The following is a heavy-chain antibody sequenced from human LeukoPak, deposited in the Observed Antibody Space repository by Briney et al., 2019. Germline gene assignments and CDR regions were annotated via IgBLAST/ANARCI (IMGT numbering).Heavy chain of an antibody. Sequence: PSQTLSLTCTVSGGSTSSGDYYWSWIRQPPGKGLEWIGYIYYSGSTYYNPSLKSRVTISVDTSKNQFSLKLSPVTAADTAVYYCARVTRPHYYGSGSYYNAFDYWGQGTLVTVSS. CDR2: IYYSGST. CDR3: ARVTRPHYYGSGSYYNAFDY. D-gene: IGHD3-10*01. CDR1: GGSTSSGDYY. J-gene: IGHJ4*02. V-gene: IGHV4-30-4*01.